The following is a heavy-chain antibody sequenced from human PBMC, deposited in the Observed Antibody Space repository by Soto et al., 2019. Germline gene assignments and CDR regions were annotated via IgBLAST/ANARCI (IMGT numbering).Heavy chain of an antibody. Sequence: QVRLVQSGPEVKKPGGSVKVSCKASGYTFTTFGISWVRQAAGQGLEWVGWISANNGNTKYRQKLQGRVSLTTDTSASIAYMELKSLRSDDTAVYYCARSAPFNIYAITPVDFWGQGTLVTVSS. CDR1: GYTFTTFG. J-gene: IGHJ4*02. V-gene: IGHV1-18*01. CDR3: ARSAPFNIYAITPVDF. CDR2: ISANNGNT. D-gene: IGHD2-8*01.